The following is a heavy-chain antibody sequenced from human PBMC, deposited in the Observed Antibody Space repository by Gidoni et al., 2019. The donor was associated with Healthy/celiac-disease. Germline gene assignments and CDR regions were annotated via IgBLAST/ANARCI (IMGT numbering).Heavy chain of an antibody. J-gene: IGHJ5*02. CDR3: AKRIQLWKNNWFDP. CDR1: GYTFTSYD. D-gene: IGHD5-18*01. Sequence: QVQLVQSGAEVKKPGASVKVSCKASGYTFTSYDINWVRQATGQGLEWMGWMNPNSGNTGYAQKFQGRVTMTRNTSISTAYMELSSLRSEDTAVYYCAKRIQLWKNNWFDPWGQGTLVTVSS. V-gene: IGHV1-8*01. CDR2: MNPNSGNT.